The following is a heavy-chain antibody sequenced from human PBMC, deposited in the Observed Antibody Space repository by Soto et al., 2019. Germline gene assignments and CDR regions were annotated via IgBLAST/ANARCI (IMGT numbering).Heavy chain of an antibody. CDR2: IKPGTSDI. CDR3: FDP. CDR1: GYKFGSAW. V-gene: IGHV5-51*01. Sequence: PGESLKISCKGVGYKFGSAWIGWVRQMPGKGLEWMGIIKPGTSDIRYSPSCRGHVTISADEAVSTAHLQWSSLKASDTAMYYWFDPWGQGTPVTVSS. J-gene: IGHJ5*02.